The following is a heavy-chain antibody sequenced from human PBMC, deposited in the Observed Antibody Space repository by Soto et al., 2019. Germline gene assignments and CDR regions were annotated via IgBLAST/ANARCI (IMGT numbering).Heavy chain of an antibody. Sequence: QVQLVQSGAEVKKPGSSVKVSCKASGGTFSSYAISWVRQAPGQGLEWMGGIIPIFGTANYAQKFQGRVTIPADEFTRTAYMELSSLRSEDTAVYYCARGITGTVSYSYGMDVWGQGTTVTVSS. CDR2: IIPIFGTA. V-gene: IGHV1-69*12. CDR1: GGTFSSYA. D-gene: IGHD1-20*01. CDR3: ARGITGTVSYSYGMDV. J-gene: IGHJ6*02.